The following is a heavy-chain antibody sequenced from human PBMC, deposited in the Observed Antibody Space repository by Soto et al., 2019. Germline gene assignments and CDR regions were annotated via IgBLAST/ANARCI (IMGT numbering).Heavy chain of an antibody. Sequence: GGSLRLSCAASGFTFSSYAMSWVRQAPGKGLEWVSAISGSGGSTYYADSVKGRFTISRDNSKNTLYLQMNSLRAEDTAVYYCAKAPPRVPGISEPSHYWGQGTLVTVSS. D-gene: IGHD3-9*01. J-gene: IGHJ4*02. V-gene: IGHV3-23*01. CDR2: ISGSGGST. CDR3: AKAPPRVPGISEPSHY. CDR1: GFTFSSYA.